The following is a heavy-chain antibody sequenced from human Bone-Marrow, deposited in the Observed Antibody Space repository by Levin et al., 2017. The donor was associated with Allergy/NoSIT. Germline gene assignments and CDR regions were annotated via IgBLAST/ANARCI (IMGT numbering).Heavy chain of an antibody. V-gene: IGHV4-30-2*01. CDR1: GGSIPGGGHS. D-gene: IGHD4-17*01. Sequence: SQTLSLTCAVSGGSIPGGGHSWTWIRRPPGKGLEWMGNIYDSGSTYYSPSLKSRLIISIDASKNQFSLDLSSVTAADTAVYYCARSDSGDDSFGIWGQGTSVTVSS. J-gene: IGHJ3*02. CDR2: IYDSGST. CDR3: ARSDSGDDSFGI.